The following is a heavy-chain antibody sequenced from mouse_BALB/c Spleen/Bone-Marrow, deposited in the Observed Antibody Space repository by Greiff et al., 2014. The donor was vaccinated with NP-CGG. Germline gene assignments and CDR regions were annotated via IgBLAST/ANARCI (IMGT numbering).Heavy chain of an antibody. CDR3: TTGGNDWFAY. D-gene: IGHD2-1*01. CDR2: INPTSGYT. V-gene: IGHV1-7*01. J-gene: IGHJ3*01. Sequence: VQRVESGPGLAKPGASVKMSCRASGYTFTSYWMNWVKQRPVQGLEWIGYINPTSGYTEYNQKFKDKATLTTDKSSSTAYMQLSSLTSEDSAVYYCTTGGNDWFAYWGQGTLVTVSA. CDR1: GYTFTSYW.